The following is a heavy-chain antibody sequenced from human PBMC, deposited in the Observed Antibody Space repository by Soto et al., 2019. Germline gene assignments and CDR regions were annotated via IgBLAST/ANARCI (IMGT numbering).Heavy chain of an antibody. CDR3: ARDARSDYYGSGKSSYGMDV. CDR1: GFTFSSYA. D-gene: IGHD3-10*01. J-gene: IGHJ6*01. CDR2: ISYDGSNK. Sequence: PGWSMKLGCAASGFTFSSYAMPWVRQDPGKGLEWVAVISYDGSNKYYADSVKGRFTISRDNSKNTLYLQMNSLRAEDTAVYYCARDARSDYYGSGKSSYGMDVWAQATTLTVSS. V-gene: IGHV3-30-3*01.